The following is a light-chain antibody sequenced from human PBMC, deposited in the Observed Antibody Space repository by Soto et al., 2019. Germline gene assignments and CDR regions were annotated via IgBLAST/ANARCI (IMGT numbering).Light chain of an antibody. CDR1: QSVSSSY. CDR2: GAS. J-gene: IGKJ3*01. V-gene: IGKV3-20*01. CDR3: QQYGSSPFT. Sequence: EFVLTQSPGTLSLSPGERATLSCRASQSVSSSYLAWYQQKPSQAPRLLIYGASSTATGIPDRFSGSGSGTDFTLTISRLEPEDFAVYYCQQYGSSPFTFGPGTKVDIK.